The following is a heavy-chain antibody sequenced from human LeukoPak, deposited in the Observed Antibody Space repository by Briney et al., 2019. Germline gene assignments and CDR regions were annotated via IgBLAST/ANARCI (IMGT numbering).Heavy chain of an antibody. CDR2: IGTAGNT. CDR1: GFTFSSYD. Sequence: GGSLRLSCAASGFTFSSYDMHWVRQATGKGLEWVSAIGTAGNTYYPGSVKGRFTISRDNAKNTLYLQMNSLRAEDTAVYYCARDRDGYSSSSDYFDYWGQGTLVTVSS. V-gene: IGHV3-13*01. J-gene: IGHJ4*02. CDR3: ARDRDGYSSSSDYFDY. D-gene: IGHD6-6*01.